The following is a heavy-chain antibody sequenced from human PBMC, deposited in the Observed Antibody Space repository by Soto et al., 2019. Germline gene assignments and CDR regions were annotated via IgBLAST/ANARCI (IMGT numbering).Heavy chain of an antibody. Sequence: QEQLVQSGSEVKRPGASVKVSCTAVGYDFNIYGISWVRQAPGQGLEWMGWISGFNGNTRYAVRFQDRVTLTADTETSTAYMELRSLRPDDPAEYYCVRESCTAGLCSTWLDPWGQGTQVSVS. D-gene: IGHD3-10*02. J-gene: IGHJ5*02. V-gene: IGHV1-18*01. CDR2: ISGFNGNT. CDR3: VRESCTAGLCSTWLDP. CDR1: GYDFNIYG.